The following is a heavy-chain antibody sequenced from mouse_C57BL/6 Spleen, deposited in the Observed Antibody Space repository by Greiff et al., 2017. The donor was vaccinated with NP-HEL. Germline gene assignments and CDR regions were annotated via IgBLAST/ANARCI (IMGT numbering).Heavy chain of an antibody. CDR1: GYSFTDYN. V-gene: IGHV1-39*01. D-gene: IGHD2-1*01. Sequence: VQLKESGPELVKPGASVKISCKASGYSFTDYNMNWVKQSNGKSLEWIGVINPNYGTTSYNQKFKGKATLTVDQSSSTAYMQLNSLTSEDSAVYYCARSIYYGNYDYFDYWGQGTTLTVSS. CDR3: ARSIYYGNYDYFDY. J-gene: IGHJ2*01. CDR2: INPNYGTT.